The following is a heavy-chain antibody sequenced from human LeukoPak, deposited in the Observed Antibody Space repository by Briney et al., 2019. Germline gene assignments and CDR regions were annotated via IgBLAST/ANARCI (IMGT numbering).Heavy chain of an antibody. V-gene: IGHV3-30*04. Sequence: GGSLRLSCAASGFTFGSYAMHWVRQAPGKGLEWVAVISYDGSNKYYADSVKGRFTISRDNSKNTLYLQMNSLRAEDTAVYYCARSPPGDYPYFDYWGQGTLVTVSS. CDR1: GFTFGSYA. CDR2: ISYDGSNK. J-gene: IGHJ4*02. D-gene: IGHD7-27*01. CDR3: ARSPPGDYPYFDY.